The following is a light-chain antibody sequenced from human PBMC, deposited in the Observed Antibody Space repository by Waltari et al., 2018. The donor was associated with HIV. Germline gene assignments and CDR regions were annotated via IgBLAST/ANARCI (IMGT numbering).Light chain of an antibody. CDR1: TSHVGCYTS. Sequence: QSALSLPAPVSRSPGQSLTISCTRPTSHVGCYTSVSCFQHHPAKSPKLMLYEFHTRPSGVSNRFSGSKSGNTAYLTSSGLQAEDEEDYYCSSYTSSITPLVFGTGTKVTVL. J-gene: IGLJ1*01. CDR3: SSYTSSITPLV. V-gene: IGLV2-14*01. CDR2: EFH.